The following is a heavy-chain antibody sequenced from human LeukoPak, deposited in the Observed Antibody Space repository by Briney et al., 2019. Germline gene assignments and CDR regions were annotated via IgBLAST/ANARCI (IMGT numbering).Heavy chain of an antibody. CDR3: VKGFGYSSGWYEPFDI. Sequence: GGSLRLSCSASGFTFSSFAMHWVRQAPGKGLEYVSSISSDGRSTYFPDSVKGRFAISRDNSKNKVSLQMSSLRAEDTAVYYCVKGFGYSSGWYEPFDICGQGTLVTVSS. CDR1: GFTFSSFA. J-gene: IGHJ3*02. D-gene: IGHD6-19*01. CDR2: ISSDGRST. V-gene: IGHV3-64D*09.